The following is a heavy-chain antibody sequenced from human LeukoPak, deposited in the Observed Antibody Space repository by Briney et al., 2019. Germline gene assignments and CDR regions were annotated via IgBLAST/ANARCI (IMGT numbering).Heavy chain of an antibody. D-gene: IGHD6-19*01. V-gene: IGHV5-51*01. J-gene: IGHJ4*02. CDR1: GYTFTTYW. Sequence: GESLKISCKGSGYTFTTYWIGWMRQMPGKDLEWMGIIHPGDSYTRYSPSFQGQVTISVDRSISTAYLRWTSLKASDTAMYYCARLRGVAVAGTYFDYWGQGTLVTVSS. CDR2: IHPGDSYT. CDR3: ARLRGVAVAGTYFDY.